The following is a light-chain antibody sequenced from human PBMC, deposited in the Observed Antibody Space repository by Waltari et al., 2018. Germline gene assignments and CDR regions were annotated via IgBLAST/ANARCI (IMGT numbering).Light chain of an antibody. CDR3: SSYTSSSTSEVV. V-gene: IGLV2-14*01. CDR1: SSDVGGYNY. Sequence: QSALTQPASVSGSPGQSITISCTGTSSDVGGYNYVSWYQQHPDNAPNLMIYEVSNRPAGVSNRFSGSKSGNTASLTISGLQAEDEADYYCSSYTSSSTSEVVVGGGTKLTVL. J-gene: IGLJ2*01. CDR2: EVS.